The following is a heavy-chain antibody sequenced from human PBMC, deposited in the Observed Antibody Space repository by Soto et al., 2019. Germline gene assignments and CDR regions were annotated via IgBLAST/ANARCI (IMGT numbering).Heavy chain of an antibody. J-gene: IGHJ4*02. CDR3: ARDDSERPATY. Sequence: QVQLQESGPGLVKPSETLTLTCIVSGGSISTYYWTWTRQPPGKGLEWIGCLYNGATTTYNPSLKSRVTISVDTYKNQFSLQLTSVTAADTAVYYCARDDSERPATYWGQGTLVTVSS. V-gene: IGHV4-59*01. CDR1: GGSISTYY. D-gene: IGHD3-10*01. CDR2: LYNGATT.